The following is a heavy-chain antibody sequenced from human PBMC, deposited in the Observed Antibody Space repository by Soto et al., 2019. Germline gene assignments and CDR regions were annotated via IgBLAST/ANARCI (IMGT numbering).Heavy chain of an antibody. J-gene: IGHJ4*02. CDR1: GDSVSSNSAA. D-gene: IGHD2-15*01. CDR2: TYYRSKWYN. V-gene: IGHV6-1*01. CDR3: ARSQGFLDY. Sequence: QTLPRTCAISGDSVSSNSAAWNWIRQSPSRGLEWLGRTYYRSKWYNDYAVSVKSRITINPDTSKNQFSLQLNSVTTEDTAIYDGARSQGFLDYWGQGTLVTVSS.